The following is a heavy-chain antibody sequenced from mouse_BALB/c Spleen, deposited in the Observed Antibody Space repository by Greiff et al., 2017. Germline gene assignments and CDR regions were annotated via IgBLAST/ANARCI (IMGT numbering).Heavy chain of an antibody. CDR2: IRNKANGYTT. CDR3: ARKLRYYYAMDY. D-gene: IGHD4-1*01. J-gene: IGHJ4*01. V-gene: IGHV7-3*02. CDR1: GFTFTDYY. Sequence: EVMLVESGGGLVQPGGSLRLSCATSGFTFTDYYMSWVRQPPGKALEWLGFIRNKANGYTTEYSASVKGRFTISRDNSQSILYLQMNTLRAEDSATYYCARKLRYYYAMDYWGQGTSVTVSS.